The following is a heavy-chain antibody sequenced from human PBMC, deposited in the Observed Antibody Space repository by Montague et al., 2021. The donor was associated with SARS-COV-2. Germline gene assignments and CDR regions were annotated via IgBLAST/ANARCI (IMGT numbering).Heavy chain of an antibody. CDR3: AGGARQGYGFRLGSFDY. V-gene: IGHV4-39*07. Sequence: SETLSLTCTVSGGSISSSTYYWGWIRQPPGKGLEWIASIYYSGSTYFNPSLKSRVAISIDTSKNQFSLKLSSVTAADTAVYYCAGGARQGYGFRLGSFDYWGQGTLVTVSS. D-gene: IGHD3-10*01. J-gene: IGHJ4*02. CDR1: GGSISSSTYY. CDR2: IYYSGST.